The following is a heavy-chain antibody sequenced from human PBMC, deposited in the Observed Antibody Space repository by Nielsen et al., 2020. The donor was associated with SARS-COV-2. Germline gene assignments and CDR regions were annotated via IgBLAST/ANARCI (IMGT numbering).Heavy chain of an antibody. V-gene: IGHV4-34*01. CDR1: GGSFSGYY. CDR3: ARGRGQRGYYYYYGMDV. CDR2: INHSGST. Sequence: SETLSLTCAVYGGSFSGYYWSWIRQPPGKGLEWIGEINHSGSTNYNPSLKSRVTISVDTSKNQFSLKLSSVTAADTAVYYCARGRGQRGYYYYYGMDVWGQGTTATVSS. D-gene: IGHD6-25*01. J-gene: IGHJ6*02.